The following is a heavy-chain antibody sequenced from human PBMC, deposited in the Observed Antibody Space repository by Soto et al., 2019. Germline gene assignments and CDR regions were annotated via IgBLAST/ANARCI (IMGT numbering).Heavy chain of an antibody. CDR2: IYYSGST. J-gene: IGHJ4*02. V-gene: IGHV4-59*01. CDR3: ARVFSYGDYVDY. CDR1: GGSISSYY. Sequence: SETLSLTCTVSGGSISSYYWSWIRQPPGKGLEWIGYIYYSGSTNYNPSLKSRVTISVDTSKNQFSLKLSSVTAADTAVYYCARVFSYGDYVDYWGQGTLVTVSS. D-gene: IGHD4-17*01.